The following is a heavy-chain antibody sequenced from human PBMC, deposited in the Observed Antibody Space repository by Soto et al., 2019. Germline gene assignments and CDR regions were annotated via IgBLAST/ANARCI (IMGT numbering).Heavy chain of an antibody. V-gene: IGHV1-46*01. CDR3: ARDRGHSSSWDYFDY. D-gene: IGHD6-13*01. CDR2: INPSGGST. CDR1: GDSVTSYY. Sequence: SVEVSCAECGDSVTSYYMHWPRQEKKQGLEWLGIINPSGGSTSYAQKFRGRVTMTRDTSTSTVYMELSSLRSEDTAVYYCARDRGHSSSWDYFDYWGLGTLVTVSS. J-gene: IGHJ4*02.